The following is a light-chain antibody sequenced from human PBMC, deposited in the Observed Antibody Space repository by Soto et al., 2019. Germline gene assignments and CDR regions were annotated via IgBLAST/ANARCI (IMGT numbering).Light chain of an antibody. J-gene: IGKJ2*01. Sequence: DIQMTQSPSIVSASVRGRVTITCRANQEISHWLAWYQQRPGRAPKVLISKALSLQSGVPSRFRGSGSGTEFTLTINGLQRDDFATYYCEQYHSHPYTFGHGTKVELK. CDR1: QEISHW. V-gene: IGKV1-5*03. CDR2: KAL. CDR3: EQYHSHPYT.